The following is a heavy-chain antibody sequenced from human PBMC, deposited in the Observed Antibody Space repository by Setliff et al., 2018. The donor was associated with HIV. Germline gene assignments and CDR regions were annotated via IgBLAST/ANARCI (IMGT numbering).Heavy chain of an antibody. D-gene: IGHD2-8*01. CDR2: VYYSGRT. CDR3: ARESPDGLDY. Sequence: SETLSLTCSVSGGSISSSGPGYYWGWVRQPPGGGLEWIGSVYYSGRTYYNPSLTSRVTISEDTSKNQFSLKVNSVTAADTAMYFCARESPDGLDYWGQGTLVTVSS. V-gene: IGHV4-39*07. CDR1: GGSISSSGPGYY. J-gene: IGHJ4*02.